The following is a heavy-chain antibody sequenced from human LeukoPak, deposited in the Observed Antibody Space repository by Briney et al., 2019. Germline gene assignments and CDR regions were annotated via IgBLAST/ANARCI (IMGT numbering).Heavy chain of an antibody. V-gene: IGHV4-34*01. D-gene: IGHD2/OR15-2a*01. CDR2: INHSGST. CDR3: ARGDFSWFDP. J-gene: IGHJ5*02. CDR1: GGSFSGYC. Sequence: PSETLSLTCAVYGGSFSGYCWSWIRQPPGKGLEWIGEINHSGSTNYNPSLKSRVTISVDTSKNQFSLKLSSVTAADTAVYYCARGDFSWFDPWGQGTLVTVSS.